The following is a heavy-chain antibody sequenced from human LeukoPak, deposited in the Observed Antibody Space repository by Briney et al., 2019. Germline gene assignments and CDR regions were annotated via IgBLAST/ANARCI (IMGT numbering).Heavy chain of an antibody. CDR1: GGTFSSCA. CDR3: ARDRSIVVVPAADFNWFDP. D-gene: IGHD2-2*01. CDR2: IIPILGIA. J-gene: IGHJ5*02. Sequence: ASVKVSSKASGGTFSSCAISWVRQATGQGLEWMGRIIPILGIANYAQKFQGRVTITADKSTSTAYMELSSLRSADTAVYYCARDRSIVVVPAADFNWFDPWGQGTLVTVSS. V-gene: IGHV1-69*04.